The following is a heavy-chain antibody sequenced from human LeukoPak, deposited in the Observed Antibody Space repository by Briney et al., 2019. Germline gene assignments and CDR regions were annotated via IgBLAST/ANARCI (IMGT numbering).Heavy chain of an antibody. CDR3: AGGEYGGSIDY. V-gene: IGHV4-59*01. D-gene: IGHD4-23*01. CDR2: IYYSGST. J-gene: IGHJ4*02. Sequence: SETLSLTCAVYGGSFSGYYWSWIRQPPGKGLEWIGYIYYSGSTNYNPSLKSRVTISVDTSKNQFSLKLSSVTAADTAVYYCAGGEYGGSIDYWGQGTLVTVSS. CDR1: GGSFSGYY.